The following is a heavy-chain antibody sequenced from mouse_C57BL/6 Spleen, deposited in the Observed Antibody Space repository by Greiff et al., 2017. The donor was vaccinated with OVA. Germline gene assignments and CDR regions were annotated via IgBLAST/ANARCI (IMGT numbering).Heavy chain of an antibody. CDR3: ASSLITTVLEGYCDV. D-gene: IGHD1-1*01. V-gene: IGHV1-7*01. Sequence: QVQLQQSGAELAKPGASVKLSCKASGYTFTSYWMHWVKQRPGQGLEWIGYINPSSGYTKYNQKFKDKATLTADKSSSTAYMQLSSLTYEDSAVYYCASSLITTVLEGYCDVWGTGTTVTVSS. CDR1: GYTFTSYW. J-gene: IGHJ1*03. CDR2: INPSSGYT.